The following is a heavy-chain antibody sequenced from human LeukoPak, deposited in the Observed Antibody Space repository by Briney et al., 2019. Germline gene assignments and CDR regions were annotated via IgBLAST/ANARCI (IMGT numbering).Heavy chain of an antibody. CDR3: AREGSGSYYYYYYYMDV. CDR2: MYHSGRT. J-gene: IGHJ6*03. Sequence: SETLSLTCTVSGYSISSGYYWGWIRQPPGKGLEWIGSMYHSGRTYYNPSLESRVTISVDTSKNQFSLKLSSVTAADTAVYYCAREGSGSYYYYYYYMDVWGKGTTVTVSS. D-gene: IGHD3-10*01. CDR1: GYSISSGYY. V-gene: IGHV4-38-2*02.